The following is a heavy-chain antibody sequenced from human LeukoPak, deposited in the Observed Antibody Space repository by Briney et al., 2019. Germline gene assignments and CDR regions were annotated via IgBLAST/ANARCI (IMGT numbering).Heavy chain of an antibody. CDR2: LSWNDDLI. D-gene: IGHD3-16*02. Sequence: GGSLRLSCAVSGFRFNDYDMYWVRQAPGKGLEWVSGLSWNDDLIGYGDSVKGRFTISRDKAKNFLYLQMDSLRPDDTALYYCAKAEGTTYYHVVRGSYRYGAFDVWGQGTMVTVSS. CDR1: GFRFNDYD. J-gene: IGHJ3*01. CDR3: AKAEGTTYYHVVRGSYRYGAFDV. V-gene: IGHV3-9*01.